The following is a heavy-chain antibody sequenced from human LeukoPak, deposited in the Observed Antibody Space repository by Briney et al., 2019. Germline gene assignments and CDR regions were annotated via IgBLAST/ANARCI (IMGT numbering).Heavy chain of an antibody. CDR1: GGSIRGSCYY. CDR3: ARSSGVVIDNWFDP. CDR2: IYYSGST. J-gene: IGHJ5*02. D-gene: IGHD3-3*01. Sequence: PSETLSLTCTVSGGSIRGSCYYWDWIRQPPGKGLEWIGTIYYSGSTYYNLPLKSRVTVSADTSKTQLPLKGRSVTAAATAVYYCARSSGVVIDNWFDPWGQGTLVTVSS. V-gene: IGHV4-39*01.